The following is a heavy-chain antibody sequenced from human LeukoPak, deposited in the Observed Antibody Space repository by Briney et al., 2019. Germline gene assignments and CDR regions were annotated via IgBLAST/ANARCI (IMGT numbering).Heavy chain of an antibody. CDR3: ARDRIQLWLFPDY. V-gene: IGHV4-59*10. CDR1: GGSFSGYY. Sequence: SETLSLTCAVYGGSFSGYYWSWIRQPAGKGLEWIGRIYTSGSTNYNPSLKSRVTMSVDTSKNQFSLKLSSVTAADTAVYYCARDRIQLWLFPDYWGQGTLVTVSS. CDR2: IYTSGST. D-gene: IGHD5-18*01. J-gene: IGHJ4*02.